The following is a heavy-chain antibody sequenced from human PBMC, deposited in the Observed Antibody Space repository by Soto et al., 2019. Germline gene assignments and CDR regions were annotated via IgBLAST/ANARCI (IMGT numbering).Heavy chain of an antibody. V-gene: IGHV5-51*01. Sequence: GESLKISCNASGDGFTTYCIGLVLQMPGKGLEWMAIINPTDSDTRYSPSFQGQVTISVDTSITTAYLQWSSLKASDTAMYYCARQGGRMVSIDYWGQGTQVTVSS. CDR2: INPTDSDT. CDR1: GDGFTTYC. J-gene: IGHJ4*02. CDR3: ARQGGRMVSIDY. D-gene: IGHD2-8*01.